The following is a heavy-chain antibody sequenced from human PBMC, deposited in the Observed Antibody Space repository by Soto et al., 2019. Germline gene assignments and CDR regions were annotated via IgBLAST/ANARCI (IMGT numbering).Heavy chain of an antibody. D-gene: IGHD3-10*01. CDR2: IVVGSGNT. J-gene: IGHJ4*02. V-gene: IGHV1-58*02. CDR1: GFTFTSSA. Sequence: SVKVSCKASGFTFTSSAMQWVRQARGQRLEWIGWIVVGSGNTNYAQKFQERVTITRDMSTSTAYMELSSLRSEDTAVYYCAAGLGSGSYPLFDYWGQGTLVTVSS. CDR3: AAGLGSGSYPLFDY.